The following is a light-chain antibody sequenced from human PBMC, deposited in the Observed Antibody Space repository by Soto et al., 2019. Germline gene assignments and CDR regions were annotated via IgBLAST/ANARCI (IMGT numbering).Light chain of an antibody. CDR3: VMYMGSGIWV. CDR1: SGSVSTSYY. Sequence: QTVVTQEPSFSVSPGGTVTLTCGLSSGSVSTSYYPSWYQPTPGQAPRTLIYSTNTRSSGVPDRFSGSILGNKAALTITGAQADDDSDYYCVMYMGSGIWVFGGGTKLTVL. J-gene: IGLJ3*02. CDR2: STN. V-gene: IGLV8-61*01.